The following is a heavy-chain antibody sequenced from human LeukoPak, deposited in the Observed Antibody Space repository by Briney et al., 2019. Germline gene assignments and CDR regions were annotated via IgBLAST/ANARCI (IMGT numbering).Heavy chain of an antibody. J-gene: IGHJ6*02. CDR3: ARDLSYYDILTGQVWYYGMDV. CDR1: GFTFSDYY. V-gene: IGHV3-11*01. Sequence: GGSLRLSCAASGFTFSDYYMSWIRQAPGKGLEWVSYISSSGSTIYYADSVKGRFTISRDNAKNSLYLQMNSLRAEDTAVYYCARDLSYYDILTGQVWYYGMDVWGQGTTVTVSS. CDR2: ISSSGSTI. D-gene: IGHD3-9*01.